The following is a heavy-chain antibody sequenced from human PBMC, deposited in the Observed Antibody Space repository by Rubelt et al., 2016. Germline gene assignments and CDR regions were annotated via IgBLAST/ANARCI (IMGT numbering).Heavy chain of an antibody. J-gene: IGHJ5*02. Sequence: GYNGNTNYAQKLRGRVTMTTDTSTSTAYMELRSLRSDDTAVYYCVRGMGTASARWFDPWGQGTLVTVSS. CDR2: GYNGNT. D-gene: IGHD2-21*02. CDR3: VRGMGTASARWFDP. V-gene: IGHV1-18*01.